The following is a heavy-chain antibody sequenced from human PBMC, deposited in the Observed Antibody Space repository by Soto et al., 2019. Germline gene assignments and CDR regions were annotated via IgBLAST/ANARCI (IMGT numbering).Heavy chain of an antibody. CDR3: ARANYYDRSGYFEY. Sequence: ASVKVSCKASGYTFTSYGISWVRQAPGQGLEWMGWISAYNGSTNYAQKLQGRVTMTTDTSTSTAYMELRSLRSDDTAVYYCARANYYDRSGYFEYWGQGTPVSVS. V-gene: IGHV1-18*04. J-gene: IGHJ4*02. D-gene: IGHD3-22*01. CDR2: ISAYNGST. CDR1: GYTFTSYG.